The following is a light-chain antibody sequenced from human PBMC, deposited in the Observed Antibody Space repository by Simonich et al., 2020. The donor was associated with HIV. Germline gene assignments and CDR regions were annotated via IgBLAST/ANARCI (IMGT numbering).Light chain of an antibody. J-gene: IGLJ3*02. V-gene: IGLV1-44*01. Sequence: QSVLTQPPSASGTPGQRVTISCSGSSSNIGSNTVNWYQQLPGTAPKLLIYSNNQRPSGVPDRFSGSKSGTSASLAISGLQSEDEADYYWLAWDDSLNGWVFGGGTKLTVL. CDR3: LAWDDSLNGWV. CDR1: SSNIGSNT. CDR2: SNN.